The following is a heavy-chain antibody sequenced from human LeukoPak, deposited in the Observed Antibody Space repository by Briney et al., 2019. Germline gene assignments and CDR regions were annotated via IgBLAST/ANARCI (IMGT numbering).Heavy chain of an antibody. D-gene: IGHD6-19*01. V-gene: IGHV5-51*01. J-gene: IGHJ6*02. CDR2: IYPGDSDT. CDR3: ARHTDISGLYGGYYYGMDV. Sequence: ESLKISCKSFGYSFTSHWVGWVRQMPGKGLEWMGVIYPGDSDTRYNPSFQGQVTISADKSINTAYLQWSSLKASDTAIYYCARHTDISGLYGGYYYGMDVWGQGTTVTVSS. CDR1: GYSFTSHW.